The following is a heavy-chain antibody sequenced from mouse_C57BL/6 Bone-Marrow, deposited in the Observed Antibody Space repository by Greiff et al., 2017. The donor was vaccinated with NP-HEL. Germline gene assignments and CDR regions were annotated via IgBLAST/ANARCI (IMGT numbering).Heavy chain of an antibody. D-gene: IGHD1-1*01. CDR3: TTNYGSSWAY. CDR1: GFNIKDDY. J-gene: IGHJ3*01. Sequence: EVQLQQSGAELVRPGASVKLSCTASGFNIKDDYMHWVKQRPEQGLEWIGWIDPENGDTEYASKFQGKATITADTSSNTAYLQLSSLTSEDTAVYYCTTNYGSSWAYWGQGTLVTVSA. CDR2: IDPENGDT. V-gene: IGHV14-4*01.